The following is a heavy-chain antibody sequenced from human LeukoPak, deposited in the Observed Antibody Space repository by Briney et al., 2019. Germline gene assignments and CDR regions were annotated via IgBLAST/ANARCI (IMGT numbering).Heavy chain of an antibody. CDR3: AKDRGRGMPTNFDY. J-gene: IGHJ4*02. V-gene: IGHV3-30*02. CDR1: GFTFSTYG. D-gene: IGHD5-24*01. CDR2: IRYDGNNQ. Sequence: GGSLRLSCAASGFTFSTYGMHWVRQAPGKGLEWVTFIRYDGNNQNYADSVKGRFTISRDSSKNTLYLQMNSLRTEDTAVYYCAKDRGRGMPTNFDYWGQGTLVTVSS.